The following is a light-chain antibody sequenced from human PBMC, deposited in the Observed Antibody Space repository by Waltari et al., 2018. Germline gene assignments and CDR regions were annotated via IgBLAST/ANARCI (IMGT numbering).Light chain of an antibody. V-gene: IGLV3-21*03. CDR3: QVWDSSSDLVV. CDR2: DDS. CDR1: NIGSKS. J-gene: IGLJ2*01. Sequence: SYVLTQPPSVSVAPGKTARITCGGHNIGSKSVHWYQQKPGRAPVLVVYDDSDRPSGIPERFSGSNSGNTATLTISRVEAGDEADYYCQVWDSSSDLVVFGGGTKLTVL.